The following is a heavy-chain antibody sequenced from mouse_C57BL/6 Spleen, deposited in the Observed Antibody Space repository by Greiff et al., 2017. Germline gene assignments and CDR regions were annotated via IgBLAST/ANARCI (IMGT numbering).Heavy chain of an antibody. CDR2: ISDGGSYT. V-gene: IGHV5-4*01. CDR1: GFTFSSYA. Sequence: EVQVVESGGGLVKPGGSLKLSCAASGFTFSSYAMSWVRQTPEKRLEWVATISDGGSYTYYPDNVKGRFTISRDNAKNNLYLQMSHLKSEDTAMYYCARGCDYDAMDYWGQGTSVTVSS. D-gene: IGHD2-13*01. J-gene: IGHJ4*01. CDR3: ARGCDYDAMDY.